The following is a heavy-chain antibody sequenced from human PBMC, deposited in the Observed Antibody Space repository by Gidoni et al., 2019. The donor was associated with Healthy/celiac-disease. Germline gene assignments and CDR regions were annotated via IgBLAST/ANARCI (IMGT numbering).Heavy chain of an antibody. V-gene: IGHV3-30-3*01. CDR3: ARDCYDSSGYSSYFDY. D-gene: IGHD3-22*01. CDR1: VFPFSTHA. CDR2: ISYDGSNK. Sequence: QVPLVESGGGVVKPGRSLRLSCAASVFPFSTHAMHWVRQAPGKGLEWVAVISYDGSNKYYADSVKGRFTISRDNSKNTLYLQMNSLRAEDTAVYYCARDCYDSSGYSSYFDYWGQGTLVTVSS. J-gene: IGHJ4*02.